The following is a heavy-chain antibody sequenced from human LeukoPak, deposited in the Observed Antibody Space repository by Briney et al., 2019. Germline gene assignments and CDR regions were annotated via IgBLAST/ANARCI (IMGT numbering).Heavy chain of an antibody. CDR3: AKDKGYGGPDGLLDY. Sequence: PGGSLRLSCAASGFTFSSYAMSGVRQAPGKGLEWVSAIGGSGGSTYYADSVKGRFTISRDNSKNTLYLQMNSLRAEDTAVYYCAKDKGYGGPDGLLDYWGQGTLVNVSS. CDR1: GFTFSSYA. CDR2: IGGSGGST. J-gene: IGHJ4*02. D-gene: IGHD4-23*01. V-gene: IGHV3-23*01.